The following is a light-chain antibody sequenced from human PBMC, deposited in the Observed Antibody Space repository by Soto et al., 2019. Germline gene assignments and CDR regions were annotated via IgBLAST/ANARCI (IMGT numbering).Light chain of an antibody. Sequence: DIQMTQSPSSLSASVGDRVTITCQASQDISNYLNWYQQKPGKAPKLLIYDASNLETGVPSRFSGSGSGTDFTLTISSLQPEDFATYYCQQSYNTPLFTFGPGTKVDIK. V-gene: IGKV1-33*01. CDR1: QDISNY. CDR2: DAS. J-gene: IGKJ3*01. CDR3: QQSYNTPLFT.